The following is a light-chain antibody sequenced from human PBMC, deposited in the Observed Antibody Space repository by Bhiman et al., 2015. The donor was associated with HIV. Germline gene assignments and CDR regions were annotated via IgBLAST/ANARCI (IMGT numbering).Light chain of an antibody. J-gene: IGLJ1*01. V-gene: IGLV2-23*02. CDR3: CSSAASDTYV. Sequence: QSALTQPASVSGSPGQSITISCTGTSNNIGNYNYVSWYQHHPGKVPKLMIYDVSQRPSGVSNRFSGSKSGNTASLTISGLQAEDEADYFCCSSAASDTYVFGTGTKVTVL. CDR1: SNNIGNYNY. CDR2: DVS.